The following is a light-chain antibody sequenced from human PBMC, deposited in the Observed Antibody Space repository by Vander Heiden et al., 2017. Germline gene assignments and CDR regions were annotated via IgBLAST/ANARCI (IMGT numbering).Light chain of an antibody. CDR2: LVS. V-gene: IGKV2-28*01. J-gene: IGKJ2*01. CDR3: RQALQTPYT. Sequence: DIVLTQSLLSLPVTPGEPASIPCGSSQSLLYSNGYNYLDWYLQKPGQSPQLLLYLVSNRAAGVPDRFSGSGSGTDFTLKISRVEAEDVGVYYCRQALQTPYTLGQGTKLEIK. CDR1: QSLLYSNGYNY.